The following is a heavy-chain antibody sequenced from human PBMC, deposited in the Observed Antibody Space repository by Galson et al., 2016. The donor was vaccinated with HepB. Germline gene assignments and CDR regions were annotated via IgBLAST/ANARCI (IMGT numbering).Heavy chain of an antibody. J-gene: IGHJ3*02. CDR1: GGTLSSYA. CDR3: AEPTRAGVGGNTEYHYDGAGAFEI. Sequence: SVKVSCKASGGTLSSYAINWVRQAPGQGLEWMGGIIPIFGTTNYAQKFQGRVTITADKSTTTAYMELSSLRSEDTAVYYCAEPTRAGVGGNTEYHYDGAGAFEIWGQGTVVTVSS. CDR2: IIPIFGTT. D-gene: IGHD3-22*01. V-gene: IGHV1-69*06.